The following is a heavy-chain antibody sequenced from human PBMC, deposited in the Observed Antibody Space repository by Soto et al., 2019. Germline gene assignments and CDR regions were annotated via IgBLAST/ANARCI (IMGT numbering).Heavy chain of an antibody. J-gene: IGHJ6*02. Sequence: PGESLKISCKGSGYSFTSYWISWVRQMPGKGLEWMGRIDPSDSYTNYSPSFQGHVTISADKSISTAYLQWSSLKASDTAMYYCAGRRISGYKVVDDVYYYYGMDVWGQGTTVTVSS. D-gene: IGHD1-20*01. CDR1: GYSFTSYW. V-gene: IGHV5-10-1*01. CDR3: AGRRISGYKVVDDVYYYYGMDV. CDR2: IDPSDSYT.